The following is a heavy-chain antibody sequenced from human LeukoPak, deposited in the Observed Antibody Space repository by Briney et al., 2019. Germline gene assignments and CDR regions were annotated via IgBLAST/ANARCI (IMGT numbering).Heavy chain of an antibody. V-gene: IGHV3-53*01. CDR2: IYSGGST. Sequence: GGSLRLFCAASGFTFSSNYMSWVRQAPGKGLEWVSVIYSGGSTYYADSVKGRFTISRDNSKNTLYLQMNSLRAEDTAVYYCARESRDGYNFDYWGQGTLVTVSS. CDR3: ARESRDGYNFDY. CDR1: GFTFSSNY. J-gene: IGHJ4*02. D-gene: IGHD5-24*01.